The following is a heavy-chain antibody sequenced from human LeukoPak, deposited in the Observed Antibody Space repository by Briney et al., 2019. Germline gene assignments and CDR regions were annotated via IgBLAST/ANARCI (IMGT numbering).Heavy chain of an antibody. CDR1: GFTFSSYS. Sequence: GGSLRLSCAASGFTFSSYSMNWVRQAPGKGLEWVSSIRSSSSYIYYADSVKGRFTISRDNAKNSLFLQMNSLRAEDTAVYYCARDSDFDSSGYYPYYYYYYKMDVWGQGTTVTVSS. V-gene: IGHV3-21*01. CDR3: ARDSDFDSSGYYPYYYYYYKMDV. J-gene: IGHJ6*02. CDR2: IRSSSSYI. D-gene: IGHD3-22*01.